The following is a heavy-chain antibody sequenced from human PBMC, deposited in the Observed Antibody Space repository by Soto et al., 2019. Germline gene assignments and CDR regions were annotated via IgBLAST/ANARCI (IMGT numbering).Heavy chain of an antibody. CDR3: ARVEVGTYCGGDCPLLDY. D-gene: IGHD2-21*02. Sequence: SVKVSCKASGGTFSSYAISWVRQAPGQGLEWMGGIIPIFGTANYAQKFQGRVTITADESTSTAYMELSRLRSEETAVYYCARVEVGTYCGGDCPLLDYWGQGTLVTVSS. J-gene: IGHJ4*02. CDR1: GGTFSSYA. CDR2: IIPIFGTA. V-gene: IGHV1-69*13.